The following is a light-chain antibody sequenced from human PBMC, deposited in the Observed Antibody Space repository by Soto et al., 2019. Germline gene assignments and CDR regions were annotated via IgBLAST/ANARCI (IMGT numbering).Light chain of an antibody. CDR2: GAS. Sequence: ELVLTQSPGTLYLSPGERATLSCRASQSVSSSYVAWYQQKPGQAPRLLIYGASSRDTGIPDRFSGSGSGTDFTLTISRLEPEEFAVYYGQQYGSSPGTFGQGTKVDI. CDR1: QSVSSSY. V-gene: IGKV3-20*01. J-gene: IGKJ1*01. CDR3: QQYGSSPGT.